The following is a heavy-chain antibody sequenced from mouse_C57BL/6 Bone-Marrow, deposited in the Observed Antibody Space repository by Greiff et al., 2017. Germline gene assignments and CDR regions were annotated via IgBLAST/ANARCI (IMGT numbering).Heavy chain of an antibody. Sequence: QVQLQQPGAELVKPGASVKLSCKASGSTFTSYWMQWVKQRPGPGLEWIGEIDPSDSYTNYNQKFKGKATLPVDTSSSTAYMQLSSLTSEDSAVYYCAREGGYYGFDYWGQGTTLTVSS. D-gene: IGHD1-1*01. V-gene: IGHV1-50*01. CDR3: AREGGYYGFDY. CDR2: IDPSDSYT. CDR1: GSTFTSYW. J-gene: IGHJ2*01.